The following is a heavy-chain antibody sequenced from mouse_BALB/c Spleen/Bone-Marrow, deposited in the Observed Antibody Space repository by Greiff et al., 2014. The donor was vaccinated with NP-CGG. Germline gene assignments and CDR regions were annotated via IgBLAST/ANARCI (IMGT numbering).Heavy chain of an antibody. CDR3: ARWDGNYIYAMDY. D-gene: IGHD2-1*01. V-gene: IGHV14-3*02. J-gene: IGHJ4*01. CDR2: IDPANGNT. CDR1: GSNIKDTY. Sequence: DVKLVESGAELVKPGASVKLSCTASGSNIKDTYMHWVKQRPEQGLEWIGRIDPANGNTKYDPKFQGKATITADTSSNTAYLQLGSLTSEDTAVYYCARWDGNYIYAMDYWGQGTSVTVSS.